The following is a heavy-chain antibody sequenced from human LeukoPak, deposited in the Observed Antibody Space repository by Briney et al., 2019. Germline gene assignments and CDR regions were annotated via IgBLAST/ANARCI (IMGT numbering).Heavy chain of an antibody. CDR1: GFTFSSYW. Sequence: GGSLRLSCAASGFTFSSYWMHWVRQAPGKGLVWVSRISTDGSSTSYADSVKGRFTISRDNAKNTLYLQMNSLRAEDTAVYYCTACSSWSGHLGYWGQGTLVTVSS. V-gene: IGHV3-74*01. J-gene: IGHJ4*02. D-gene: IGHD6-13*01. CDR2: ISTDGSST. CDR3: TACSSWSGHLGY.